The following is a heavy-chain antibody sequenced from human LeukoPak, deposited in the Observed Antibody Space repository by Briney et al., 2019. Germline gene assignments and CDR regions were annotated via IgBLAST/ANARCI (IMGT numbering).Heavy chain of an antibody. J-gene: IGHJ4*02. CDR2: IYSGGST. CDR3: ATSTSNKDFDY. CDR1: GITASSNY. V-gene: IGHV3-66*02. D-gene: IGHD2/OR15-2a*01. Sequence: GGSLRLSCAVSGITASSNYMSWVRQSPGKGLEWVSVIYSGGSTYYADSVKGRFTISRDNSRNTLYLQMNSLRAEDTALYYCATSTSNKDFDYWGQGTLVTASS.